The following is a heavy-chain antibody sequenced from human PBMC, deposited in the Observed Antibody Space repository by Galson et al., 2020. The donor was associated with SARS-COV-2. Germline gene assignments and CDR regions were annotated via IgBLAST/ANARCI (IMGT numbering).Heavy chain of an antibody. J-gene: IGHJ6*03. CDR3: SRIIVTAYYFSYMDV. CDR1: GGSISSSDW. V-gene: IGHV4-4*02. Sequence: SETLSLTCAVSGGSISSSDWWGWVRQPPGKGLEWIGAIFHSGYPNYNPSLKSRVTMSLDTSKNQFSLKLSSVTAADTALYYCSRIIVTAYYFSYMDVWGKGTTVTVSS. CDR2: IFHSGYP. D-gene: IGHD2-21*02.